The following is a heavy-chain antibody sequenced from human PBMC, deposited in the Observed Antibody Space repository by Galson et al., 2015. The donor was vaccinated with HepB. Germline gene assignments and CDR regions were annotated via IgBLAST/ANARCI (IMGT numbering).Heavy chain of an antibody. CDR3: ARDDSGAAAGLFDY. CDR1: GFTFSNAW. J-gene: IGHJ4*02. D-gene: IGHD6-13*01. V-gene: IGHV3-15*01. CDR2: IKSKTDGGTT. Sequence: SLRLSCAASGFTFSNAWMSWVRQAPGKGLEWVGRIKSKTDGGTTDYAAPVKGRFTISRDNAKNSLYLQMNSLRAEDTAVYYCARDDSGAAAGLFDYWGQGTLVTVSS.